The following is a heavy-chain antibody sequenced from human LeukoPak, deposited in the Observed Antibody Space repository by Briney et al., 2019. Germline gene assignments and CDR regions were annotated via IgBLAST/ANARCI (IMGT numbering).Heavy chain of an antibody. Sequence: SQTLSLTCAISRDSVPSNSAAWNWPRQSPSRGLEWLGRTYYRSKWFNDYAVSVKSRITINPDTSKNQFSLQLNSVTPEDTAVYYCARDWDRFDAFDSWGEGTMVTVSS. CDR2: TYYRSKWFN. CDR3: ARDWDRFDAFDS. J-gene: IGHJ3*02. CDR1: RDSVPSNSAA. D-gene: IGHD1-26*01. V-gene: IGHV6-1*01.